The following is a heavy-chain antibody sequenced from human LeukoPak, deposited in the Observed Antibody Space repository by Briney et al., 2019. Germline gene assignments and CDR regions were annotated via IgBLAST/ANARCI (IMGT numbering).Heavy chain of an antibody. Sequence: KPSETLSLTCTVSGGSISSYYWSWIRQPPGKGLEWIGYIYYSGSTNYNPSLKSRVTISVDTSKNQFSLKLSSVTAVDTAVYYCARGRDGYNFDYWGQGTLVTVSS. CDR3: ARGRDGYNFDY. CDR2: IYYSGST. V-gene: IGHV4-59*01. J-gene: IGHJ4*02. D-gene: IGHD5-24*01. CDR1: GGSISSYY.